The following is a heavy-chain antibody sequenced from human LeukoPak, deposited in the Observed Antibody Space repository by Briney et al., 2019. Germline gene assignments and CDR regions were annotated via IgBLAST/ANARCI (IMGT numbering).Heavy chain of an antibody. CDR2: IYYSGST. CDR1: GGSISSGSFS. CDR3: ARVRWLQLGYFDS. Sequence: SETLSLTCTVSGGSISSGSFSWGWIRQPPGKGLEWIANIYYSGSTYYNPSLKSRVTISVDTSKNQFSLKLTSVTAADTAVYYCARVRWLQLGYFDSWGQGTLVTVSS. V-gene: IGHV4-39*07. D-gene: IGHD5-24*01. J-gene: IGHJ4*02.